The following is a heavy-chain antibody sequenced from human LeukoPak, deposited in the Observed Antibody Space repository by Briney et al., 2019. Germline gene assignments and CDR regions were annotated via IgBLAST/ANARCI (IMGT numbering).Heavy chain of an antibody. Sequence: GASVKVSCKASGYTFTSYGISWVRQAPGQGLEWTGWISAYNGNTNYAQKLQGRVTMTTDTSTSTAYMELRSLRSDDTAVYYCAREVPTYYYDSTTPRYFDYWGQGTLVTVSS. CDR1: GYTFTSYG. J-gene: IGHJ4*02. D-gene: IGHD3-22*01. V-gene: IGHV1-18*01. CDR3: AREVPTYYYDSTTPRYFDY. CDR2: ISAYNGNT.